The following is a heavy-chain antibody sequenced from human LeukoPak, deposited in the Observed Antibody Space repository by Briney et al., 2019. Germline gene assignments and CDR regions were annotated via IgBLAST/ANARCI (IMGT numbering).Heavy chain of an antibody. Sequence: SETLSLTCTVSGGSISTSNYYWGWIRQPPGKGLEWIGNIFYSGSTYYSPSLKSRVTISVDTSKNQFSLKLSSVTAADTAVYYCARTYYYGSGRYEKGNRGPYYFDYWGQGTLVTVSS. CDR3: ARTYYYGSGRYEKGNRGPYYFDY. CDR2: IFYSGST. V-gene: IGHV4-39*07. D-gene: IGHD3-10*01. J-gene: IGHJ4*02. CDR1: GGSISTSNYY.